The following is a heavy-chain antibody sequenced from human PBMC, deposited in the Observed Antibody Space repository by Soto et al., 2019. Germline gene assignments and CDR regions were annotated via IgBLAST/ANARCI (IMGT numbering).Heavy chain of an antibody. CDR1: GFTFSSDW. CDR3: ARGPRGWYGFDY. D-gene: IGHD6-19*01. Sequence: EVQLVESGGGLVQPGGSLRLSCAASGFTFSSDWMHWVRQAPGKGLVWVSRMNSDGSRTTYADSVMGRFTISRDNAKNTLYLQMNSLRAEDTAVYYCARGPRGWYGFDYWGQGTLVTVSS. CDR2: MNSDGSRT. J-gene: IGHJ4*02. V-gene: IGHV3-74*01.